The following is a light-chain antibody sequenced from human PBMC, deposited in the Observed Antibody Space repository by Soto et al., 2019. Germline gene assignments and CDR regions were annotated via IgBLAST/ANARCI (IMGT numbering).Light chain of an antibody. CDR2: QDS. V-gene: IGLV3-1*01. Sequence: SYELTQPPSVAVSPGHTASITCSGDKLGDKYACWYQQKPGQSPVLGIYQDSKLHSGIPERFSGSNAGNTATLPISETQAMDEADYYCQAWDSSTGVFGTGTQLTV. J-gene: IGLJ1*01. CDR1: KLGDKY. CDR3: QAWDSSTGV.